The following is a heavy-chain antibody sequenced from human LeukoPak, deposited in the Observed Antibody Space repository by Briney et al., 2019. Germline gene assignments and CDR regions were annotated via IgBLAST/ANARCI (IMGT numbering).Heavy chain of an antibody. D-gene: IGHD3-3*01. CDR2: IRSKAYGGTT. Sequence: GGSLRLSCAASGFTFSSFAMSWVRQAPGKGLEWVGFIRSKAYGGTTEYAASVKGRFTISRDDSKSIAYLQMNSLKTEDTAVYYCTRVHYDFWSGYYPGIYFDYWGQGTLVTVSS. CDR1: GFTFSSFA. J-gene: IGHJ4*02. CDR3: TRVHYDFWSGYYPGIYFDY. V-gene: IGHV3-49*04.